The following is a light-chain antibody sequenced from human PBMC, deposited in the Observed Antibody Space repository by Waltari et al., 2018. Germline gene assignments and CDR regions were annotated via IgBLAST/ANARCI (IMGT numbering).Light chain of an antibody. V-gene: IGKV1-8*01. CDR3: QQYYSYPVT. J-gene: IGKJ1*01. Sequence: IRLTQSPSPIAASTGDRVTIPCRASQGVGRYLACYQKKSGRAPKHLLYASSSLEAEVPSRFGGSGSGTDFTLTISCLQSEDFASYFCQQYYSYPVTFGQGTRV. CDR1: QGVGRY. CDR2: ASS.